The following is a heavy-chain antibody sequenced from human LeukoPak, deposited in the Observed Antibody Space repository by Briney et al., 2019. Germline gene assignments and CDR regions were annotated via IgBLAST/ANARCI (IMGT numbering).Heavy chain of an antibody. D-gene: IGHD6-13*01. V-gene: IGHV4-59*07. Sequence: ADTLSPIWTVSCASMNSHYSSSIRHPRGKGRECIGYIFSGVNANSTHSLRSAVTMSIDTSSDQYSLRLSSVTTAETAIYYCASGPAGSTWYGVFGYWSQGKLVTVSS. CDR3: ASGPAGSTWYGVFGY. CDR2: IFSGVNA. J-gene: IGHJ4*02. CDR1: CASMNSHY.